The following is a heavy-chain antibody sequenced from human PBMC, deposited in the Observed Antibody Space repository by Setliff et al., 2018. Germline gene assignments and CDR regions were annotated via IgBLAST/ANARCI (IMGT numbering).Heavy chain of an antibody. Sequence: ASVKVSCKASGGTFSSYAISWVRQAPGQGLEWMGGIIPNSGGTNSAQKFQGRVTMTRDTSISTAYMELSRLRSDDTAVYYCARDTLGCGDYVGFDIWGQGTMVTVS. J-gene: IGHJ3*02. CDR2: IIPNSGGT. V-gene: IGHV1-2*02. D-gene: IGHD4-17*01. CDR1: GGTFSSYA. CDR3: ARDTLGCGDYVGFDI.